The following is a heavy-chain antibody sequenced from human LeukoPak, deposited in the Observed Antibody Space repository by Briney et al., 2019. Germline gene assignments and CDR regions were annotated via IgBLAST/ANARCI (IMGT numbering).Heavy chain of an antibody. CDR2: IWYDGSNK. V-gene: IGHV3-33*06. CDR3: AKDRPFGSYGSNGYYFDY. Sequence: GGSLRLSCAASGFTFSSYGMHWVRQAPGKGPEWVAVIWYDGSNKYYADSVKGRFTISRDNSKNTLYLQMNSLRAEDTAVYYCAKDRPFGSYGSNGYYFDYWGQGTLVTVSS. CDR1: GFTFSSYG. D-gene: IGHD5-18*01. J-gene: IGHJ4*02.